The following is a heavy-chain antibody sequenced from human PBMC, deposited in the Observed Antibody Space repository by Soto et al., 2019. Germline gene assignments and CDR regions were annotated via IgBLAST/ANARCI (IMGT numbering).Heavy chain of an antibody. V-gene: IGHV3-7*01. CDR2: IKQDGSEK. D-gene: IGHD3-10*01. J-gene: IGHJ5*02. CDR3: ARPIGAGIGWFDP. CDR1: GLTFSSYW. Sequence: GGSLRLSCEASGLTFSSYWMSWVRQAPGKGPEWVANIKQDGSEKYYVDSVKGRFTISRDNAKNSLYLQMNSLRAEDTAVYYCARPIGAGIGWFDPWGQGTLVTVSS.